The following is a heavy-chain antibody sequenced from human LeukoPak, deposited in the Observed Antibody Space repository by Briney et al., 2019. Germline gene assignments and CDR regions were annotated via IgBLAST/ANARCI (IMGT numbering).Heavy chain of an antibody. CDR2: IWYDGSNK. D-gene: IGHD6-6*01. CDR3: ARDGSSSSDDYYYYYMDV. J-gene: IGHJ6*03. V-gene: IGHV3-33*01. Sequence: PGGSLRLSCAASGFTFSSYGMHWVRQAPGKGLEWVAVIWYDGSNKYYADSVKGRFTISRDNSKNTLYLQMNSLRAEDTAVYYCARDGSSSSDDYYYYYMDVWGKGTTVTVSS. CDR1: GFTFSSYG.